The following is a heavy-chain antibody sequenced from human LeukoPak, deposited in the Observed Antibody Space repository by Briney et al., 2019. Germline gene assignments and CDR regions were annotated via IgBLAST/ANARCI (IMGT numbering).Heavy chain of an antibody. J-gene: IGHJ5*02. CDR1: GFTFSSYG. CDR3: AGAFSWSWFDP. V-gene: IGHV3-33*08. Sequence: GGSLRLSCAASGFTFSSYGMHWVRQAPGKGLEWVAVIWYGGSNKYYADSVKGRFTISRDNSKNTLYLQMNSLRAEDTAVYYCAGAFSWSWFDPWGQGTLVTVSS. D-gene: IGHD6-13*01. CDR2: IWYGGSNK.